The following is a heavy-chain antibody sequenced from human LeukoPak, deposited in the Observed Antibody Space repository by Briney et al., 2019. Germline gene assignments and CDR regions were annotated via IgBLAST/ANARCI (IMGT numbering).Heavy chain of an antibody. CDR3: ASIDSSGYYPSY. V-gene: IGHV4-39*07. CDR2: IYYSGST. J-gene: IGHJ4*02. D-gene: IGHD3-22*01. CDR1: GGSISSSSYY. Sequence: PSETLSLTCTVSGGSISSSSYYWGWIRQPPGTGLEWIGSIYYSGSTYYNPSLKSRVTISVDTSKNQFSLKLSSVTAADTAVYYCASIDSSGYYPSYWGQGTLVTVSS.